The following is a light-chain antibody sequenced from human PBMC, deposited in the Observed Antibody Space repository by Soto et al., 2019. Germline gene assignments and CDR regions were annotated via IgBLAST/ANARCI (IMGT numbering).Light chain of an antibody. Sequence: DIVMTQSPDSLAVSLGERAIINCKSSQSVLYSSTNKNYLAWYQQGPGQPPKLLIYWASTRESGVTDRFSGGESVTDFTLTVTSLQAKAVAVYYWQQYESTPPTFCQGTKLQIK. J-gene: IGKJ2*01. CDR3: QQYESTPPT. CDR2: WAS. CDR1: QSVLYSSTNKNY. V-gene: IGKV4-1*01.